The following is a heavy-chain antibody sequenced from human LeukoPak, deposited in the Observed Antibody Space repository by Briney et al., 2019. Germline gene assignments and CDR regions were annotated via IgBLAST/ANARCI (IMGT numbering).Heavy chain of an antibody. CDR1: GGSISSYY. D-gene: IGHD2-2*01. V-gene: IGHV4-4*09. Sequence: SSETLSLTCTVSGGSISSYYWSWIRQPPGKGLEWIGYIYTSGSTNYNPSLKSRVTISVDTSKNQFYLKLSSVTAADTAVYYCARHWSRCGWFDPWGQGTLVTVSS. CDR2: IYTSGST. CDR3: ARHWSRCGWFDP. J-gene: IGHJ5*02.